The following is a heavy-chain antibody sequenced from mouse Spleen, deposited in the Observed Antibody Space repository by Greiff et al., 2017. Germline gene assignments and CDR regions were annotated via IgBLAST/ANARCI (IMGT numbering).Heavy chain of an antibody. D-gene: IGHD2-1*01. CDR3: ARDGNYPWFAY. CDR1: GFTFSSYA. J-gene: IGHJ3*01. Sequence: DVKLVESGGGLVKPGGSLKLSCAASGFTFSSYAMSWVRQSPEKRLEWVAEISSGGSYTYYPDTVTGRFTISRDNAKNTLYLEMSSLRSEDTAMYYCARDGNYPWFAYWGQGTLVTVSA. CDR2: ISSGGSYT. V-gene: IGHV5-9-4*01.